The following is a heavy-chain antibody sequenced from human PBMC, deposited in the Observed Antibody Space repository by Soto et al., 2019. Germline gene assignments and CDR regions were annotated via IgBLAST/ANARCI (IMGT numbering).Heavy chain of an antibody. CDR2: IYYSGST. CDR1: SGSISLYY. V-gene: IGHV4-59*08. Sequence: SETLSLTCTVASGSISLYYWTLIRPPPGKGLEWIGYIYYSGSTNYNPSLKSRVTMSIDTSKNQFSLKLTSVTAADTAVYYCATYDVDTALDHWGQGTLVTVSS. D-gene: IGHD5-18*01. J-gene: IGHJ4*02. CDR3: ATYDVDTALDH.